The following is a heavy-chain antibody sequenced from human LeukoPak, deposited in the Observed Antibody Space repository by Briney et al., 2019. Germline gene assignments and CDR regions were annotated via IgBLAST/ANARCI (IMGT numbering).Heavy chain of an antibody. V-gene: IGHV1-2*02. Sequence: ASVKVSCKASGYTFTGNYLHWVRQAPGQGLEWMGWINPNTGGTYSAQKFQGRVTMTRDTSISTAYMELSSLRSDDTAVYYCARGNEMDYWGQGTLVTVSS. CDR1: GYTFTGNY. CDR2: INPNTGGT. D-gene: IGHD1-1*01. J-gene: IGHJ4*02. CDR3: ARGNEMDY.